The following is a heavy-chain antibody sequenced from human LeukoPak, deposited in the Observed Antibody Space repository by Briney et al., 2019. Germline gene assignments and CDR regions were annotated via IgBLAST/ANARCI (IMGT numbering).Heavy chain of an antibody. J-gene: IGHJ4*02. CDR3: AKDIHPYFDRSGWCYFDY. V-gene: IGHV3-30*02. Sequence: PGGSLRLSCAASGFTFSSYAMHWVRQAPGKGLEWVAFIRYDGTNKYYADSVRGRFTISRDNSKNTLYLQMNSLRAEDTALYYCAKDIHPYFDRSGWCYFDYWGQGTLVTVSS. D-gene: IGHD3-22*01. CDR1: GFTFSSYA. CDR2: IRYDGTNK.